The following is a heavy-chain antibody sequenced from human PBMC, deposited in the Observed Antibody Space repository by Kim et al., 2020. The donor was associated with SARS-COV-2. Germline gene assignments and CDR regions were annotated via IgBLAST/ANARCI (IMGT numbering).Heavy chain of an antibody. CDR2: IYHSGST. CDR1: GYSISSGYY. CDR3: ARVIPYSSGWHPTTGDAFDI. D-gene: IGHD6-19*01. V-gene: IGHV4-38-2*02. J-gene: IGHJ3*02. Sequence: SETLSLTCTVSGYSISSGYYWGWIRQPPGKGLECIGSIYHSGSTYYNPSLKSRVTISVDTSKNQFSLKLSSVTAADTAVYYCARVIPYSSGWHPTTGDAFDIWGQGTMVTVSS.